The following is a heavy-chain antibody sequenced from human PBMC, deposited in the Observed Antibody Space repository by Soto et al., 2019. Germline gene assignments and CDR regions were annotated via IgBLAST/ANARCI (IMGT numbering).Heavy chain of an antibody. V-gene: IGHV4-59*01. CDR3: ARSKHIVVVTASKAFDY. CDR1: GGSISSYY. CDR2: IYYSGST. D-gene: IGHD2-21*02. Sequence: QVQLQESGPGLVKPSETLSLTCTVSGGSISSYYWSWIRQPPGKGLEWIGYIYYSGSTNYNPSLKSRVTISVDTSKNQFSLKLSSVTAADTAVYYCARSKHIVVVTASKAFDYWGQGTLVTVSS. J-gene: IGHJ4*02.